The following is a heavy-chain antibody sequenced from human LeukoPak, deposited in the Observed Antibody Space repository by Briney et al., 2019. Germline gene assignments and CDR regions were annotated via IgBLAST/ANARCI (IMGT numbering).Heavy chain of an antibody. CDR2: SSYSGKSI. CDR1: GFIFSSYE. D-gene: IGHD4-17*01. Sequence: GGSLRLSCVASGFIFSSYEMTWVRQAPGKGLEWSSFSSYSGKSIYYADSVKGRVTISRDNAKHSLYLQMTSPRAEDTAIYYCERDNNANGDLEYLDYWGQGTLVTVSS. J-gene: IGHJ4*02. CDR3: ERDNNANGDLEYLDY. V-gene: IGHV3-48*03.